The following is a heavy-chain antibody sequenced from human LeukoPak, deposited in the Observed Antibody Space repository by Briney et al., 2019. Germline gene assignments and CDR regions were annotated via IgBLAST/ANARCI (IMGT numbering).Heavy chain of an antibody. V-gene: IGHV3-48*01. CDR3: ARDSTSRVPRRAFDI. CDR1: GFTFSSYS. CDR2: ISSSSSTI. Sequence: GGSLRLSCAASGFTFSSYSMNWVRQAPGKGLEWVSYISSSSSTIYYADSVKGRFTISRDNAKNSLYLQMNSLRAEDTAVYYCARDSTSRVPRRAFDIWGQGTMVTVSS. J-gene: IGHJ3*02.